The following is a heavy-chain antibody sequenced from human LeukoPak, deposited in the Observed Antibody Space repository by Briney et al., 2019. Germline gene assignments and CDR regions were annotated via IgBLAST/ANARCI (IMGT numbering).Heavy chain of an antibody. CDR3: ARAGSYCSSTSCYYVY. CDR1: GYTFTSYA. D-gene: IGHD2-2*01. CDR2: ISAYNGNT. J-gene: IGHJ4*02. V-gene: IGHV1-2*02. Sequence: ASVKVSCKASGYTFTSYAMNWVRQAPGQGLEWMGWISAYNGNTNYAQKFQGRVTMTRDTSISTAYMELSRLRSDDTAVYYCARAGSYCSSTSCYYVYWGQGTLVTVSS.